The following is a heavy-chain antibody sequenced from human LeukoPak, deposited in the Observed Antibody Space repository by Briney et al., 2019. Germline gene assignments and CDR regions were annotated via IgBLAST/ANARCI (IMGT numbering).Heavy chain of an antibody. V-gene: IGHV3-48*04. Sequence: PGGSLRLSCAASGFTFSSYSMNWVRQAPGKGLEWVSYISSSSTIYYADSVKGRFTISRDNAKNSLYLQMNSLRAEDTAVYYCARETLLWFGEFAPLDYWGQGTLVTVSS. J-gene: IGHJ4*02. CDR3: ARETLLWFGEFAPLDY. CDR1: GFTFSSYS. CDR2: ISSSSTI. D-gene: IGHD3-10*01.